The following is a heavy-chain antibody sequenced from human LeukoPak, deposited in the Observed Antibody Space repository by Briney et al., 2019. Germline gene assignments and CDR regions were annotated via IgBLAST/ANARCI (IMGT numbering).Heavy chain of an antibody. Sequence: GGSLRLSCAASGFTFSGYSMNWVRQAPGKGLEWVSSISSSSYIDYADLVKGRFTISRDNAKNSLYLQMNSLRVEDTAVYYCVRSWGVSAAYFDYWGQGTLVPVSS. CDR3: VRSWGVSAAYFDY. D-gene: IGHD2-2*01. CDR2: ISSSSYI. J-gene: IGHJ4*02. CDR1: GFTFSGYS. V-gene: IGHV3-21*01.